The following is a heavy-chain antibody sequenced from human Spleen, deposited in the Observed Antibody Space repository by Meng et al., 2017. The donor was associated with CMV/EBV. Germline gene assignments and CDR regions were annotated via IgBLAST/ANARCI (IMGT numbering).Heavy chain of an antibody. J-gene: IGHJ4*02. CDR2: ISGSGGST. CDR1: GFTFSSYW. V-gene: IGHV3-23*01. CDR3: AKGLTI. D-gene: IGHD1-14*01. Sequence: GASLKISCAASGFTFSSYWMTWGRQAPGKGLEWVSAISGSGGSTYYADSVKGRFTISRDNSKNTLYLQMNSPRAEDTAVYYCAKGLTIWGQGTLVTVSS.